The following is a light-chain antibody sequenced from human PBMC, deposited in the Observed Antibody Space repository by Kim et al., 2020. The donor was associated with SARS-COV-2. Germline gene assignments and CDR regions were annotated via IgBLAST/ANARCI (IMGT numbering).Light chain of an antibody. J-gene: IGLJ2*01. V-gene: IGLV1-47*01. CDR2: RNN. Sequence: GEVVTISCSGSSANIGSNYVSWYQQCPGTAPKLLIYRNNQRPSGVPDRFSGSKSDTSASLAISGLRSEDEADYSCAAWDDSLSGPVFGGGTQLTVL. CDR3: AAWDDSLSGPV. CDR1: SANIGSNY.